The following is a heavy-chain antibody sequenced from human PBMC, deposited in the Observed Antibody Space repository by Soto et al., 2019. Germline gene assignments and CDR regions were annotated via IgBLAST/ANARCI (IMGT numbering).Heavy chain of an antibody. Sequence: SETLSLTCTVSGGSVSSGSYYWSWIRQPPGKGLEWIGYIYYSGSTNYNPSLKSRVTISVDTSKNQFSLKLSSVTAAATAVYYCASQYSSSGPKDYWGQGTLVTVSS. CDR2: IYYSGST. V-gene: IGHV4-61*01. CDR1: GGSVSSGSYY. CDR3: ASQYSSSGPKDY. J-gene: IGHJ4*02. D-gene: IGHD6-6*01.